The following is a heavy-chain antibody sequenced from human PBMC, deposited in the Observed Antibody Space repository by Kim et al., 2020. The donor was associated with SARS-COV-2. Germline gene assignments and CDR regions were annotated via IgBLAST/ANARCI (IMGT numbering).Heavy chain of an antibody. D-gene: IGHD3-10*01. V-gene: IGHV5-10-1*01. CDR3: ARLGGSGSYSYYYYYYGMDV. Sequence: GESLKISCKGSGYSFTSYWISWVRQMPGKGLEWMGRIDPSDSYTNYSPSFQGHVTISADKSISTAYLQWSSLKASDTAMYYCARLGGSGSYSYYYYYYGMDVWGQGTTVTVSS. J-gene: IGHJ6*02. CDR1: GYSFTSYW. CDR2: IDPSDSYT.